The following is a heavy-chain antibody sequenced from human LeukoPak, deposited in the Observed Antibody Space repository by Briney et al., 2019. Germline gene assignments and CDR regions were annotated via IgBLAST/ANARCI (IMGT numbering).Heavy chain of an antibody. CDR2: ISHSGNT. CDR3: ARGGEIIVGATHFDP. V-gene: IGHV4-30-2*01. CDR1: GDSIGSGGYS. Sequence: PSQTLSLTCAVSGDSIGSGGYSWSWIRQAPGKGLEWIGDISHSGNTYYNPSLKSRVTISLDRSKNQFSLNLNSVTAADTAVYYCARGGEIIVGATHFDPWGQGTLVTVSS. J-gene: IGHJ5*02. D-gene: IGHD1-26*01.